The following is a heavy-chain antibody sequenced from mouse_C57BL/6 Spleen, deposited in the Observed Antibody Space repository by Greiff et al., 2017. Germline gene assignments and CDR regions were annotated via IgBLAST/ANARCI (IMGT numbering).Heavy chain of an antibody. CDR1: GFTFTDYY. Sequence: EVKLMESGGGLVQPGGSLSLSCAASGFTFTDYYMSWVRQPPGKALEWLGFIRNKANGYTTEYSASVKGRFTISRDNSQSILYLQMNALRAEDSATYYCARYGRLGYFDYWGQGTTLTVSS. CDR2: IRNKANGYTT. J-gene: IGHJ2*01. CDR3: ARYGRLGYFDY. V-gene: IGHV7-3*01. D-gene: IGHD2-4*01.